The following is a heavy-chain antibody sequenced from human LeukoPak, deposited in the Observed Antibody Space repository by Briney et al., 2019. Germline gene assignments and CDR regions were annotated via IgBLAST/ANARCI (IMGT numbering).Heavy chain of an antibody. J-gene: IGHJ3*02. V-gene: IGHV4-59*08. D-gene: IGHD3-10*01. CDR1: GGSISSYY. CDR2: IYYSGST. Sequence: PSETLSLTCTVSGGSISSYYWSWIRQPPGKGLEWIGYIYYSGSTNYNPSLQSRVTISLDTSKNQFSLKLTSVTAADTAVYYCARHGGVVRGEGSDAFDIWGQGTMVTVSS. CDR3: ARHGGVVRGEGSDAFDI.